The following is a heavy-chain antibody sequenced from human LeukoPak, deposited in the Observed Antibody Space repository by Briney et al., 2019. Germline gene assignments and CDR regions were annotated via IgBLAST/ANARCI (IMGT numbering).Heavy chain of an antibody. V-gene: IGHV4-59*01. D-gene: IGHD6-13*01. CDR1: GGSFSGYY. CDR2: IYYSGST. Sequence: SETLSLTCDVYGGSFSGYYWNWIRQPPGKGLEWTGYIYYSGSTNYSPSLKSRVTISVDTSKNQFSLKLSSVTAADTAVYYCARAYSRNDYYYYYMDVWGKGTTVTVSS. CDR3: ARAYSRNDYYYYYMDV. J-gene: IGHJ6*03.